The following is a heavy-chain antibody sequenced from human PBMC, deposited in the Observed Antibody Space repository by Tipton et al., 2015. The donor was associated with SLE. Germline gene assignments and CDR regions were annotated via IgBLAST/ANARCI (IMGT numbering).Heavy chain of an antibody. CDR3: ARDPRLNWDYGTYFDY. J-gene: IGHJ4*02. V-gene: IGHV4-38-2*02. CDR2: IYHSGIT. Sequence: TLSLTCAVSGYSISSGYYWGWIRQPPGKGLEWIGNIYHSGITYYNPSLKSRVTISLDTPKNQFSLKLSSATAADTAVYYCARDPRLNWDYGTYFDYWGQGTLVTVSS. CDR1: GYSISSGYY. D-gene: IGHD3-16*01.